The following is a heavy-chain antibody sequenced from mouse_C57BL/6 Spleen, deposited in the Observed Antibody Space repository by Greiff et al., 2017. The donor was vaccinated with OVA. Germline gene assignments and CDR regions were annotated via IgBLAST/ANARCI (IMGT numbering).Heavy chain of an antibody. D-gene: IGHD2-10*02. CDR2: ISDGGSYT. V-gene: IGHV5-4*01. CDR3: AREGWYGNFRYAMDY. Sequence: VQLKESGGGLVKPGGSLKLSCAASGFTFSSYAMSWVRQTPEKRLEWVATISDGGSYTYYPDNVKGRFTIARDNAKNNLYLQMSNLKSEDTAMYYCAREGWYGNFRYAMDYWGQGTSVTVSS. CDR1: GFTFSSYA. J-gene: IGHJ4*01.